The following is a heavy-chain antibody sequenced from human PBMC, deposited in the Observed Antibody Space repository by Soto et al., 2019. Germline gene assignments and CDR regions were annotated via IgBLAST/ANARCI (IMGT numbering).Heavy chain of an antibody. J-gene: IGHJ4*02. CDR1: GGSISSSSYY. V-gene: IGHV4-39*01. Sequence: PSETLSLTCTVSGGSISSSSYYWGWIRQPPGKGQEWIGGIYYRGGTYYNPSLKSRDTISVDTSKNQFFLKLSSVTAADTAVYYCARITMVRGADHWGQGTLVTVSS. D-gene: IGHD3-10*01. CDR3: ARITMVRGADH. CDR2: IYYRGGT.